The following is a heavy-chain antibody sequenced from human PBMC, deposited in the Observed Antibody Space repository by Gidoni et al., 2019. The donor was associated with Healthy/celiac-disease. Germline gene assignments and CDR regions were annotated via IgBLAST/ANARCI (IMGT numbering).Heavy chain of an antibody. D-gene: IGHD3-3*01. CDR1: GDSISSSSYS. V-gene: IGHV4-39*01. CDR3: ARLDYDFWSGYPTDYNWFDP. Sequence: QLQLQESGPGLVKPSETLSLTCTVSGDSISSSSYSWGWIRQPPGKGLEWIGSIYYSGSTYYNPSLKSRVTISVDTSKNQFSLKLSSVTAADTAVYYCARLDYDFWSGYPTDYNWFDPWGQGTLVTVSS. J-gene: IGHJ5*02. CDR2: IYYSGST.